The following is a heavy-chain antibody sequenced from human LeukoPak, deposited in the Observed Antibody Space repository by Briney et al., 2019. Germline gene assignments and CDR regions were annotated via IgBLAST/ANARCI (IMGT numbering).Heavy chain of an antibody. CDR3: ASRPNYDFWSGTTDY. Sequence: ASVKVSCKASGGTFSSYAISWVRQAPGQGLEWMGGIIPIFSTANYAQKFQGRVTITADESTSTAYMELSSLRSEDTAVYYCASRPNYDFWSGTTDYWGQGTLVTVSS. CDR2: IIPIFSTA. CDR1: GGTFSSYA. V-gene: IGHV1-69*13. J-gene: IGHJ4*02. D-gene: IGHD3-3*01.